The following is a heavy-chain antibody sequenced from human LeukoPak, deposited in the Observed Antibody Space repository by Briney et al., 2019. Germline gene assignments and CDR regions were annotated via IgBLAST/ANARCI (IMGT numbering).Heavy chain of an antibody. V-gene: IGHV4-61*02. CDR2: IYTSGST. D-gene: IGHD4-17*01. CDR1: GGSISSGSYY. CDR3: ARADYGDYGDYYMDV. J-gene: IGHJ6*03. Sequence: SQTLSLTCTVSGGSISSGSYYWTWIRQPGGKGLEWIGRIYTSGSTNYNPSLKSRVIISVDTSKNQFSLKVSSVTAADTAVYYCARADYGDYGDYYMDVWGKGTTVTISS.